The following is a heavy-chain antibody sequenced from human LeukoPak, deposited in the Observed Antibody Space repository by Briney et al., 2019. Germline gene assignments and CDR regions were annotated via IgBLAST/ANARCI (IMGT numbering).Heavy chain of an antibody. CDR3: ARVSPGSYGMDV. CDR2: IYYSGST. V-gene: IGHV4-59*01. D-gene: IGHD3-10*01. CDR1: GGSISSYY. J-gene: IGHJ6*02. Sequence: SETLSLTCTVSGGSISSYYWSWIRQRPGKGLEWIGYIYYSGSTNYNPSLKSRVTISVDTSKNQFSLKLSSVTAADTAVYYCARVSPGSYGMDVWGQGTTVTVSS.